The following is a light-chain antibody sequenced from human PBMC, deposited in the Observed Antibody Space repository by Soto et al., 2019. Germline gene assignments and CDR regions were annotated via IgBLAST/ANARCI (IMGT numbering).Light chain of an antibody. CDR2: GAS. Sequence: EIVLTQSPGTLSLSPGESATLSCRASQSVRSNYLAWYQQKPGQAPRLLIFGASNRATVIPPRFSGRGSGTDFTLTITRLEPEDFAVYYCQQYGTSPLTFGGGTKVDIK. V-gene: IGKV3-20*01. CDR1: QSVRSNY. J-gene: IGKJ4*01. CDR3: QQYGTSPLT.